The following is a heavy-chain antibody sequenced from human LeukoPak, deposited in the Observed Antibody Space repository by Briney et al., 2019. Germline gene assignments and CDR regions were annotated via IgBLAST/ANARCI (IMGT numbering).Heavy chain of an antibody. J-gene: IGHJ6*02. Sequence: GGSLRLSCAASGFTFDDYAMHWVRQAPGKGLEWVSGISWNSGSIGYADSVKGRFTISRDNAKNSLYLQMISLRAEDTALYYCAKVSSSRYYYYGMDVWGQGTTVTVSS. CDR1: GFTFDDYA. CDR3: AKVSSSRYYYYGMDV. V-gene: IGHV3-9*01. D-gene: IGHD6-6*01. CDR2: ISWNSGSI.